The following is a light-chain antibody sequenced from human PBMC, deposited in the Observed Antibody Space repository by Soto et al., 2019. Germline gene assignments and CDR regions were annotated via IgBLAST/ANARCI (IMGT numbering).Light chain of an antibody. V-gene: IGKV4-1*01. Sequence: DIVMTQSPHSLAVYLGGRCAIHCQTRQSIFLNFNHTNYFAWYPQRPGQPPRLLMYWASTRAYGVPDRFSGSVSGTDFTLTISRLEPDDFAVYYCQQYGSSLTWTFGQGTKVDIK. J-gene: IGKJ1*01. CDR3: QQYGSSLTWT. CDR1: QSIFLNFNHTNY. CDR2: WAS.